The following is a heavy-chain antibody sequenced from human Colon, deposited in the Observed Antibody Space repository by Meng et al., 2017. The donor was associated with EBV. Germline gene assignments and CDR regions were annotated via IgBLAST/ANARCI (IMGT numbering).Heavy chain of an antibody. V-gene: IGHV4-4*02. D-gene: IGHD2-2*01. Sequence: PSRALSRPCAVPGGSISTSAWWTWVRQPPGKGLEWIGEIYRGGGTNYNPSFKSRVTISVDTSNNHFSLKLSYVTAADTAVYYCARVRVIPAAVGFDYWGQGTLVTVSS. CDR3: ARVRVIPAAVGFDY. J-gene: IGHJ4*02. CDR2: IYRGGGT. CDR1: GGSISTSAW.